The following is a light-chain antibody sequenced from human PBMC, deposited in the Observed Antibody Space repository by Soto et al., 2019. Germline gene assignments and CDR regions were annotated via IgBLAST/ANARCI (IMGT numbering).Light chain of an antibody. J-gene: IGLJ3*02. CDR3: SSFGSSNTWV. V-gene: IGLV2-8*01. CDR2: EVT. CDR1: SSDVGAYNY. Sequence: QSVLTQPPSASGSPGQSVTISCTGTSSDVGAYNYVSWYQQHAGKAPKLVIYEVTKRPWGVPDRFSGSNSANTASLTVSGLQAEDEDDYYCSSFGSSNTWVFGGGTKLTVL.